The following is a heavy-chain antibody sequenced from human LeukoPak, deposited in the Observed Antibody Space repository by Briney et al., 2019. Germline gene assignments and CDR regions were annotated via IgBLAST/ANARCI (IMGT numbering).Heavy chain of an antibody. V-gene: IGHV3-43D*03. Sequence: PGGSLRLSCAASGFTFDDYAIHWVRQAPGKGLEWVSLITWDGGSTYYADSVKGRFTISRDNPKNSLYLQMNSLRAEDTAVYYCARDVIASYLWDNWGQGTLVTVSS. CDR1: GFTFDDYA. J-gene: IGHJ4*02. CDR3: ARDVIASYLWDN. D-gene: IGHD3-22*01. CDR2: ITWDGGST.